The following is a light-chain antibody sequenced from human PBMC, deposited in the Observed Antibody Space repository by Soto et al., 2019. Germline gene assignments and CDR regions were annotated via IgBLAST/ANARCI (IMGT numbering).Light chain of an antibody. CDR2: GAS. CDR1: QSVSSN. Sequence: EVGITQSPSTLSVYQGERATLSCRASQSVSSNLAWYQQKPGQAPRLLIYGASTRATGIPARFSGSGSGTEFTLTISSLQSEDFAVYYCQQYNNWPPMTFGQRTNVDIK. CDR3: QQYNNWPPMT. J-gene: IGKJ1*01. V-gene: IGKV3-15*01.